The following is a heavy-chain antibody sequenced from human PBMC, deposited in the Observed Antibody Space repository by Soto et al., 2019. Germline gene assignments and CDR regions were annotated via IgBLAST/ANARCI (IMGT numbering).Heavy chain of an antibody. CDR3: ARGAHYYDSSGCPSVPLTH. D-gene: IGHD3-22*01. CDR2: IYSGGST. Sequence: GGSLRLSCAASGFTVSSNYMSWVRQAPGEGLEWVSVIYSGGSTYYADSVKGRFTISRDNSKNTLYLQMNSLRAEDTAVYYCARGAHYYDSSGCPSVPLTHWGQGTLVTVSS. CDR1: GFTVSSNY. J-gene: IGHJ4*02. V-gene: IGHV3-53*01.